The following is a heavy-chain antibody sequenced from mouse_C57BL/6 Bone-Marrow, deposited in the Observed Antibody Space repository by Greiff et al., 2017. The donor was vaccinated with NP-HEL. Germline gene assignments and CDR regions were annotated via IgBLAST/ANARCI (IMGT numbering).Heavy chain of an antibody. D-gene: IGHD2-3*01. J-gene: IGHJ3*01. CDR1: GFTFSSYA. CDR2: ISDGGSYT. Sequence: EVKLVESGGGLVKPGGSLKLSCAASGFTFSSYAMSWVRQTPEKRLEWVATISDGGSYTYYPDNVKGRFTISRDNAKNNLYLQMSHLKSEDTAMYYCARDGDDGYYAAWFAYWGQGTLVTVSA. CDR3: ARDGDDGYYAAWFAY. V-gene: IGHV5-4*03.